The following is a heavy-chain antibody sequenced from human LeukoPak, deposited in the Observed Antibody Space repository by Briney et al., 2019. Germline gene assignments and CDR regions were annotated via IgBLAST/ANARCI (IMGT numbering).Heavy chain of an antibody. CDR3: TTARRSGSYYGYFQH. D-gene: IGHD1-26*01. Sequence: GGSLRLSCAASGFTFSSYAMHWVRQAPGKGLEWVAVISYDGSNKYYADSVKGRFTISRDNSKNTLYLQMNSLRAEDTAVYYCTTARRSGSYYGYFQHWGQGTLVTVSS. CDR1: GFTFSSYA. V-gene: IGHV3-30-3*01. J-gene: IGHJ1*01. CDR2: ISYDGSNK.